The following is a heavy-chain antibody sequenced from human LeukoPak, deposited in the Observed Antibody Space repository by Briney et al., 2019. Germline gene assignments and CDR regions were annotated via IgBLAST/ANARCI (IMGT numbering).Heavy chain of an antibody. J-gene: IGHJ6*03. CDR2: ISSYNGNT. V-gene: IGHV1-18*01. CDR1: ASTFTSYV. CDR3: ARGTISGAHYYYMDV. D-gene: IGHD1-1*01. Sequence: ASVKVSCNSSASTFTSYVLSWVRQAPGQGLEWMGWISSYNGNTKYAQKLQGRVTMTADTSTSTAYMELRRLTSDDTAVYYCARGTISGAHYYYMDVWGKGTTVTVSS.